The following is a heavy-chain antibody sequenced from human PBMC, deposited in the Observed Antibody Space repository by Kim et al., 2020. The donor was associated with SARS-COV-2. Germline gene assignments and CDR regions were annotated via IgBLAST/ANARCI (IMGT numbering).Heavy chain of an antibody. CDR2: INHSGST. D-gene: IGHD3-22*01. V-gene: IGHV4-34*01. CDR1: GGSFSGYY. CDR3: ARPHYDSSGQYYFDY. J-gene: IGHJ4*02. Sequence: SETLSLTCAVYGGSFSGYYWSWIRQPPGKGLEWIGEINHSGSTNYNPSLKSRVTISVDTSRNQFSLKLSSVTAADTAVYYCARPHYDSSGQYYFDYWGQGTLVTVSS.